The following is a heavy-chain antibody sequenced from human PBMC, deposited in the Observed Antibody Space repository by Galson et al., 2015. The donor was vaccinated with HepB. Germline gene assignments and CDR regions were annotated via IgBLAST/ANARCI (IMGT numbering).Heavy chain of an antibody. J-gene: IGHJ6*02. V-gene: IGHV3-9*01. CDR2: ISWNSGSI. D-gene: IGHD2-2*01. Sequence: SLRLSCAASGFTFDDYAMHWVRQAPGKGLEWVSGISWNSGSIGYADSVKGRFTISRDNSKNTLYLQMNSLRAEDTAVYYCAKDLCSTSCYDHGMDVWGQGTTVTVSS. CDR3: AKDLCSTSCYDHGMDV. CDR1: GFTFDDYA.